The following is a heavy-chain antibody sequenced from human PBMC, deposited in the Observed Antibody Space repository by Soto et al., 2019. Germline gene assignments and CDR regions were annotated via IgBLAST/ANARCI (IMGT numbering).Heavy chain of an antibody. J-gene: IGHJ4*02. CDR2: IYYSGST. D-gene: IGHD3-10*01. CDR1: GGSIRSYY. V-gene: IGHV4-59*08. CDR3: ARRWGSGFDY. Sequence: SETLSLTCTVSGGSIRSYYWSWIRQPPGKGLEWIGYIYYSGSTNYNPSLRSRVTISVDTSKNQFSLKLSSVTAADTAVYYCARRWGSGFDYWGQGTLVTVSS.